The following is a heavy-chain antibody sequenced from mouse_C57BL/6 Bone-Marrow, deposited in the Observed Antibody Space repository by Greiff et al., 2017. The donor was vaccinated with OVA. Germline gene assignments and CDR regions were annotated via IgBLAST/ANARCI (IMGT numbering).Heavy chain of an antibody. D-gene: IGHD2-1*01. CDR1: GYAFSSSW. CDR2: IYPGDGDT. J-gene: IGHJ3*01. V-gene: IGHV1-82*01. CDR3: AREGNSAD. Sequence: VKLMESGPELVKPGASVKISCKASGYAFSSSWMNWVKQRPGKGLEWIGRIYPGDGDTNYNGKFKGKATLTADKSSSTAYMQLSSLTSEDSAVYFCAREGNSADWGQGTLVTVSA.